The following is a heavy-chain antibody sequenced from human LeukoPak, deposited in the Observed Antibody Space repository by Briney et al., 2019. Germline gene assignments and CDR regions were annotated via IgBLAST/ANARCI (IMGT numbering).Heavy chain of an antibody. D-gene: IGHD5-12*01. CDR1: GFKFTDYA. V-gene: IGHV3-30*09. CDR3: AREERGWLIGH. CDR2: IYYDGSEN. J-gene: IGHJ4*02. Sequence: GGSLRLSCAASGFKFTDYAMHWARQAPGKGLEWVAHIYYDGSENFYADSVRGRLAISRDDSKNTLFLQMNSLRPEDTAMYYCAREERGWLIGHWGQGTLVTVSS.